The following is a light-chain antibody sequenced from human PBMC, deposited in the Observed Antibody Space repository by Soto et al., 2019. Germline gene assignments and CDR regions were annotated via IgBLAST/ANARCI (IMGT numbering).Light chain of an antibody. J-gene: IGKJ4*01. Sequence: DIQMTQSPSSLSASVGDRVTITCRASQGISNYLAWYQQKPGKVPKLLIYAASTLQSGVPSRFSGSGSGTKFTLTISSLQPEDVAAYYCQKSNSAPFTFGGGTKVEIK. CDR2: AAS. V-gene: IGKV1-27*01. CDR1: QGISNY. CDR3: QKSNSAPFT.